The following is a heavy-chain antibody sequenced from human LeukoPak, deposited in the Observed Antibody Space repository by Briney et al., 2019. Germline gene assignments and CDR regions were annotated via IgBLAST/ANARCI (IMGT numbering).Heavy chain of an antibody. Sequence: ASVKVSCKASNYTFTSHDISWVRQAPGQGLEWMGGIIPIFGTANYAQKFQGRVTITADESTSTAYMELSSLRSEDTAVYYCARGSTVGAMVPYFDYWGQGTLVTVSS. J-gene: IGHJ4*02. CDR2: IIPIFGTA. CDR3: ARGSTVGAMVPYFDY. D-gene: IGHD1-26*01. CDR1: NYTFTSHD. V-gene: IGHV1-69*13.